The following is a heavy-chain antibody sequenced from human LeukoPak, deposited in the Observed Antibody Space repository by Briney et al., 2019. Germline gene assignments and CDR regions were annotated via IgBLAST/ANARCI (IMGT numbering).Heavy chain of an antibody. V-gene: IGHV4-59*01. D-gene: IGHD3-16*01. CDR1: GGSISSYY. J-gene: IGHJ3*02. CDR3: AASGGSPDAFDI. CDR2: IYYSGST. Sequence: SATLSLTCTVSGGSISSYYWSWIRQPPGKGLEWIGYIYYSGSTNYNPSLKSRVTISVDTSKNQFSLKLSSVTAADTAVYYCAASGGSPDAFDIWGQGTMATVSS.